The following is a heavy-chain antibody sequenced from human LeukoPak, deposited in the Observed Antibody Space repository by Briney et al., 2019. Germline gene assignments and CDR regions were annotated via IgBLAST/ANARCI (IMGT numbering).Heavy chain of an antibody. CDR2: ISYSGNT. D-gene: IGHD7-27*01. Sequence: SETLSLTCTVSGGSISSYYWSWIRQSPGKGLEWIGYISYSGNTNYNPSLKSRVTISADTSKNQFSLKMSSVTAADTAVYFCARLRNWAWDFDSWGQGTLVTVSS. CDR1: GGSISSYY. V-gene: IGHV4-59*01. J-gene: IGHJ4*02. CDR3: ARLRNWAWDFDS.